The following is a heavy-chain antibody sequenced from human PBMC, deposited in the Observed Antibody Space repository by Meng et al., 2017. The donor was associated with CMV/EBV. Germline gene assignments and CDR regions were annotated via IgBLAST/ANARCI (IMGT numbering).Heavy chain of an antibody. CDR1: GGTFSSYA. J-gene: IGHJ4*02. V-gene: IGHV1-69*05. CDR2: IIPIFGTA. D-gene: IGHD3-3*01. CDR3: ARDAYYDVWSGYYQYYFDY. Sequence: SVKVSCNASGGTFSSYAISWVRQAPGQGLEWMGGIIPIFGTANYAQKFQGRVTITTDESTSTAYMELSSLRSEDTAVYYCARDAYYDVWSGYYQYYFDYWGQGTLVTVSS.